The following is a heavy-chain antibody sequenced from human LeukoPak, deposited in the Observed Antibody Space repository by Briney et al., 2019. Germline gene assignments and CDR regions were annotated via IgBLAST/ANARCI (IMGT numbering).Heavy chain of an antibody. CDR1: GGSISSYY. J-gene: IGHJ6*03. D-gene: IGHD3-22*01. CDR2: IYTSGST. V-gene: IGHV4-4*09. Sequence: PSETLSLTCTVSGGSISSYYWSWIRQPPGKGLEWIGYIYTSGSTNYNPSLKSRVTISVDTSKNQFSLKLSSVTAADTAVYYCARGVVYYYDSSSYYNDYYYYYMDVWGKGTTVTVSS. CDR3: ARGVVYYYDSSSYYNDYYYYYMDV.